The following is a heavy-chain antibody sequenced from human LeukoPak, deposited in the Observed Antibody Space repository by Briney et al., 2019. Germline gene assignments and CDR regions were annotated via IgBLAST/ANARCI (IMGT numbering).Heavy chain of an antibody. CDR2: IIPIFGTA. D-gene: IGHD3-22*01. Sequence: GASVKVSCKASGGTFSSYAISWVRQAPGQGLEWMGRIIPIFGTANYAQKFQGRVTITTDESTSTAYMEVSSLRSEDTAVYYCAREWYYYDSSGSENYYFDYWGQGTLVTVSS. V-gene: IGHV1-69*05. CDR1: GGTFSSYA. CDR3: AREWYYYDSSGSENYYFDY. J-gene: IGHJ4*02.